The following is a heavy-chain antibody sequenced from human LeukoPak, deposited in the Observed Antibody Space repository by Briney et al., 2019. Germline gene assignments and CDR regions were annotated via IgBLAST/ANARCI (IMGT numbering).Heavy chain of an antibody. CDR3: ARGYSSRYNWFDP. CDR2: IYTSGST. CDR1: GGSISSGSYY. Sequence: PSQTLSLTCTVSGGSISSGSYYWSWIQQPAGKGLEWIGRIYTSGSTDYDPSLKSRVTISVDTSKNQFSLELSSVTAADTAVYYCARGYSSRYNWFDPWGQGTLVTVSS. J-gene: IGHJ5*02. V-gene: IGHV4-61*02. D-gene: IGHD6-13*01.